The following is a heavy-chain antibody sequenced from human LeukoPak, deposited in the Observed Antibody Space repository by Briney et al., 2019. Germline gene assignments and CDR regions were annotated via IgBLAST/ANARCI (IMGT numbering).Heavy chain of an antibody. J-gene: IGHJ4*02. V-gene: IGHV3-23*01. CDR1: GFTFNSYA. D-gene: IGHD6-13*01. Sequence: PGGSLRLSCAASGFTFNSYAMNWVRQAPGKGLEWVSSITGSGASTYYADSVKGRFTISRDNSKNTLYLQMNSLRAEDTAVYYCAKVLSSSWGYFDYWGQGTLVTVSS. CDR2: ITGSGAST. CDR3: AKVLSSSWGYFDY.